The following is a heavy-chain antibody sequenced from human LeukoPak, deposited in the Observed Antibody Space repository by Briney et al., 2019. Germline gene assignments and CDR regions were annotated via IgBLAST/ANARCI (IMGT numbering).Heavy chain of an antibody. V-gene: IGHV4-38-2*02. J-gene: IGHJ4*02. CDR2: IFRSWTT. D-gene: IGHD3/OR15-3a*01. CDR3: VRGRGGLGINQFEF. Sequence: PSETLSLTCTVSGYSISSGYYWGWVRQPPGKGLQWIGSIFRSWTTYYSPTLRRRLSMSLDTSKNQFSLKLTSVTATDTAVYYCVRGRGGLGINQFEFWGQGALVIVPS. CDR1: GYSISSGYY.